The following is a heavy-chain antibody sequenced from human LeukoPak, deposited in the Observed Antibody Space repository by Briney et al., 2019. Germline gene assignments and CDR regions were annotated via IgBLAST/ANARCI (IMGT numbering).Heavy chain of an antibody. V-gene: IGHV3-49*04. D-gene: IGHD2-15*01. CDR3: TRVYYCSGGSCYSYQYYYYYGMDV. Sequence: GGSLRLSCTASGFTFGDYAMSWVRQAPGKGLEWVGFIRSKAYGGTTEYAASVKGRFTISRDDSKSIAYLQMNSLKTEDTAVYYCTRVYYCSGGSCYSYQYYYYYGMDVWGKGTTVTVSS. J-gene: IGHJ6*04. CDR2: IRSKAYGGTT. CDR1: GFTFGDYA.